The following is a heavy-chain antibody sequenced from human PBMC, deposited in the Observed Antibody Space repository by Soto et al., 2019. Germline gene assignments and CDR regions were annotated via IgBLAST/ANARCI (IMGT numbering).Heavy chain of an antibody. Sequence: GASVKVSCKASGYTFTNYYMHWVRQAPGQGLEYMGIIYPVSGDTQYAQRFQGRVTITADKSTSTAYMELSSLRSEDTAVYYCARDRLRWEGGKKINWFDPWGQGTLVTVSS. CDR2: IYPVSGDT. D-gene: IGHD4-17*01. J-gene: IGHJ5*02. CDR1: GYTFTNYY. CDR3: ARDRLRWEGGKKINWFDP. V-gene: IGHV1-46*01.